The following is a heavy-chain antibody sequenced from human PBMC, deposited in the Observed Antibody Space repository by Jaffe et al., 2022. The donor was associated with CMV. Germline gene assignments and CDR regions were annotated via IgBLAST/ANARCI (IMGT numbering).Heavy chain of an antibody. Sequence: EGQLVESGGGLVKPGGSLRLSCATSGIGFSDAWMSWVRQAPGQGLEWVGRIRSKASGGTTEYAAPVKDRFTISRDDSRDTLYLQMDSLKTEDTAVYYCVPLWIGPLTWGQGTLVTVSS. CDR1: GIGFSDAW. J-gene: IGHJ4*02. V-gene: IGHV3-15*01. CDR3: VPLWIGPLT. D-gene: IGHD3-3*01. CDR2: IRSKASGGTT.